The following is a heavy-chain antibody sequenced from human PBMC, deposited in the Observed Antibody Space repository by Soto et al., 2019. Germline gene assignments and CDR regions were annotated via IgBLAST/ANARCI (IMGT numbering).Heavy chain of an antibody. V-gene: IGHV3-30*19. Sequence: QVQLVESGGGVVQPGRSLRLSCAASGFTFSSYGMHWVRQAPGKGLEWVAVIWYDGSNKYYADSVKGRFTISRDNSKNTLYLQMNSLRAEDTAVYYCARDWGPYYFDYWGQGTLVTVSS. D-gene: IGHD3-16*01. J-gene: IGHJ4*02. CDR3: ARDWGPYYFDY. CDR1: GFTFSSYG. CDR2: IWYDGSNK.